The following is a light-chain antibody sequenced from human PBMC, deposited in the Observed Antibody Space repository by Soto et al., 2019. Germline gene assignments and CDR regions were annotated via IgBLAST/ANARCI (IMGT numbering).Light chain of an antibody. CDR1: QGFSTW. Sequence: DIQMTQSPSSVSAYVGDRVTITCRASQGFSTWLAWYRRKPGRAPELLIYSASSLHSGVPSRFSGSGSGTDFTLTISSLQPEDFATYYCQQANSFPRTFGGGTEVEIK. V-gene: IGKV1-12*01. J-gene: IGKJ4*01. CDR2: SAS. CDR3: QQANSFPRT.